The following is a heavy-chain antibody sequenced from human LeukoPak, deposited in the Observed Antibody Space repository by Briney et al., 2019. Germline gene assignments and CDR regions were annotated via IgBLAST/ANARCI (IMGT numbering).Heavy chain of an antibody. V-gene: IGHV4-34*01. J-gene: IGHJ2*01. CDR3: ARETGYSYGSRSYWYLDL. D-gene: IGHD5-18*01. CDR2: INHSGST. CDR1: GGSFSGYY. Sequence: SETLSLTCAVYGGSFSGYYWSWIRQPPGKGLEWIGEINHSGSTNYNPSLKSRVTISVDTSKNQFSLKLSSVTAADTAVYYCARETGYSYGSRSYWYLDLWGRGTLVTVSS.